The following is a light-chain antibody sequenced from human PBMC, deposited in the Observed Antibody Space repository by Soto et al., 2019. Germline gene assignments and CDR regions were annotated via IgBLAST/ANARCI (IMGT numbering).Light chain of an antibody. Sequence: EIVMTQSPDTLSVSPGEGVTLSCRASQSVSSDLAWYQEKPGQFPRLLMYGASTRATDIPARFSGGESGTEFTLTISSLQSEDVAIYYCQPYHDWPPITFGRGTKVEIK. V-gene: IGKV3-15*01. CDR2: GAS. J-gene: IGKJ3*01. CDR1: QSVSSD. CDR3: QPYHDWPPIT.